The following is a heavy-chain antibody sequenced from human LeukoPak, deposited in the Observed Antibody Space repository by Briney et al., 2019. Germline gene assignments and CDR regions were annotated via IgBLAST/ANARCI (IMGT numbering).Heavy chain of an antibody. J-gene: IGHJ3*02. CDR3: ARVTQLWLYAFDI. V-gene: IGHV1-8*01. D-gene: IGHD5-18*01. Sequence: ASVKVSCKASGYTFTSYDINWVRQATGQGLEWMGWMNPNSGNTGYAQKFQGRVTMTRNTSISTAYMELSSLRSEDTAVYYCARVTQLWLYAFDIWGQGTMVTVSS. CDR2: MNPNSGNT. CDR1: GYTFTSYD.